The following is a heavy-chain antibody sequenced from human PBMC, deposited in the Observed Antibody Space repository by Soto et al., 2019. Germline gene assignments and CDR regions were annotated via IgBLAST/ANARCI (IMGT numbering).Heavy chain of an antibody. Sequence: QVQLVQSGAEVKKPGSSVKVSCKASGGTFSSYAISWVRQAPGQGLEWMGGIIPIFGTANYAQKFQGRVTITADKSTSTAYMELSSLRSEDTAVYYCERWRVVVPHDAFDIWGQGTMVTVSS. CDR3: ERWRVVVPHDAFDI. CDR1: GGTFSSYA. J-gene: IGHJ3*02. V-gene: IGHV1-69*06. D-gene: IGHD3-22*01. CDR2: IIPIFGTA.